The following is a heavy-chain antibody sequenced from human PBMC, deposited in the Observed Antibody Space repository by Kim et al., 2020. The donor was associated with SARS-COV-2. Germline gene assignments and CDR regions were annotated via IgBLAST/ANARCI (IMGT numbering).Heavy chain of an antibody. CDR3: ARKGYGGVTVHGMDL. V-gene: IGHV3-30*07. Sequence: AESVKGRFTISRDNSKNTLSLQMNSLRAEDTAVYYCARKGYGGVTVHGMDLWGQGTTVTVSS. J-gene: IGHJ6*02. D-gene: IGHD1-26*01.